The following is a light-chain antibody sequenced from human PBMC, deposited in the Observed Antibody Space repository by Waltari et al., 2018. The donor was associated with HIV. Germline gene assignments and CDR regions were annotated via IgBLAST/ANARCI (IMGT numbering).Light chain of an antibody. CDR2: RHD. J-gene: IGLJ2*01. CDR3: VAWDDSLRGVL. Sequence: SVLPQPPSASGTPGQRVPIPCSGSTSTIGRLYVFWYQHRPGTAPKLLIHRHDQRPSGVPDRFSGSTSGTSASLAISCLRSEDEADYYCVAWDDSLRGVLFGGGTKVAVL. V-gene: IGLV1-47*01. CDR1: TSTIGRLY.